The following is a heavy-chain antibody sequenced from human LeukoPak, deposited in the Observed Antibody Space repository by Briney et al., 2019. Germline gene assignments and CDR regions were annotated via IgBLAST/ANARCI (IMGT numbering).Heavy chain of an antibody. CDR2: INPNSGGT. V-gene: IGHV1-2*02. J-gene: IGHJ4*02. Sequence: GASVKVSCKASGYTFTGYYMHWVRQAPGQGLEWMGWINPNSGGTNYAQKFQGRVTMTRDTSISTVYMELSRLRSDDTAVYYCARDPLYGSGSYFFDLWGQGTLVTVS. CDR3: ARDPLYGSGSYFFDL. CDR1: GYTFTGYY. D-gene: IGHD3-10*01.